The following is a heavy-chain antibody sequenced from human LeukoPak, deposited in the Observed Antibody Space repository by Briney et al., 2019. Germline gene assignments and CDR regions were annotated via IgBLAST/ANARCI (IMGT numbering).Heavy chain of an antibody. Sequence: GGSLRLSCVASGFTFSSSWMTWVRQAPGKGLERVASIREDGSQKTAVDSVRGRFTISRDNAKNSVYLQMDSLRAEDTAVYYCAREAPDYYGSGSYYRSHDYWGQGTLVTVSS. V-gene: IGHV3-7*01. CDR1: GFTFSSSW. CDR2: IREDGSQK. D-gene: IGHD3-10*01. CDR3: AREAPDYYGSGSYYRSHDY. J-gene: IGHJ4*02.